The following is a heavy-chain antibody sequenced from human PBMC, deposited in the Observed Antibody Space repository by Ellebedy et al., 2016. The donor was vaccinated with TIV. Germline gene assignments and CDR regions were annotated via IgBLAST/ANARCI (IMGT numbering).Heavy chain of an antibody. CDR2: IKQDGSEK. V-gene: IGHV3-7*03. D-gene: IGHD3-16*01. Sequence: GGSLRLSCAASGFTFSRYWMSWVRQAPGKGLEWVANIKQDGSEKYYVDSVKGRFTISRDNAKNSLYLQMNSLRADETAVYYCARDRMRGDPRSSYYYGMDVWGQGTTVTVSS. J-gene: IGHJ6*02. CDR3: ARDRMRGDPRSSYYYGMDV. CDR1: GFTFSRYW.